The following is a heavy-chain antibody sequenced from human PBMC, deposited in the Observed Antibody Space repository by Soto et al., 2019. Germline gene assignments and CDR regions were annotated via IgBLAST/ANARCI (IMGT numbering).Heavy chain of an antibody. CDR3: ARAAFQGHHLEGQPPSSQTLDY. D-gene: IGHD2-21*01. CDR2: INQSGST. CDR1: GGSISSGGYY. J-gene: IGHJ4*02. Sequence: SETLSLTCTVSGGSISSGGYYWSWIRQPPGKGLEWIGEINQSGSTNYNPSLKSRVTISVDTSKNQFSLKLSSVTAADTAVYYCARAAFQGHHLEGQPPSSQTLDYWGQGTLVTVSS. V-gene: IGHV4-39*07.